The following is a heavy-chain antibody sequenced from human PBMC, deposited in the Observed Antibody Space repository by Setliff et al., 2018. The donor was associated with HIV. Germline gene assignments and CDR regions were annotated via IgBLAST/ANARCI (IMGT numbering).Heavy chain of an antibody. D-gene: IGHD3-3*01. CDR3: ARATYTTLFGVLMGGGLQY. CDR2: IYYSGNT. CDR1: GGSLSSSNYY. V-gene: IGHV4-39*07. Sequence: PSETLSLTCTVSGGSLSSSNYYCGWIRQPPGKGLEWIGSIYYSGNTYYNPSLKSRVSLSLDTSKTQFSLKLTSVTAADTAVYYCARATYTTLFGVLMGGGLQYWGPGTLVTAPQ. J-gene: IGHJ4*02.